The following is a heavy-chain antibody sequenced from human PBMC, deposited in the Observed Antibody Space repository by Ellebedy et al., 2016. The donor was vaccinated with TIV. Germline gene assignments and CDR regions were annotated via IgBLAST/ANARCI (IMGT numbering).Heavy chain of an antibody. CDR1: GGSISSYF. D-gene: IGHD4-23*01. V-gene: IGHV4-59*01. J-gene: IGHJ4*02. CDR2: FYYTGST. CDR3: TSWGDYGGNRHLDY. Sequence: SETLSLTXTVSGGSISSYFWSWIRQPPAKGLEWIGHFYYTGSTNYNPSLKSRVTISGDTSKNQFSLELSSVTAADTAVYYCTSWGDYGGNRHLDYWGQGTPVTVAS.